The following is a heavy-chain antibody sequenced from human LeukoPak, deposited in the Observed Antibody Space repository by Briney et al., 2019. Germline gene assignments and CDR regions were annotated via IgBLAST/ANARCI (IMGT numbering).Heavy chain of an antibody. CDR2: IYHSGST. Sequence: PSETLSLTCTVSGHSISSGYYWGWIRQPPGKGLEWIGSIYHSGSTYYNPSLKSRVTISVDTSKNQFSLKLSSVTAADTAVYYCARARRDGYSLFDYWGQGTLVTVSS. CDR1: GHSISSGYY. V-gene: IGHV4-38-2*02. D-gene: IGHD5-24*01. J-gene: IGHJ4*02. CDR3: ARARRDGYSLFDY.